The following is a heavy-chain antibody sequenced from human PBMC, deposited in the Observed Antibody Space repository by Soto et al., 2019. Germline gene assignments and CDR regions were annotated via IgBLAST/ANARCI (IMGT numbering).Heavy chain of an antibody. CDR3: ARGAVVAARTYYYYYMDV. Sequence: SVKVSCNASGGTFSSYTISWVRQAPGQGLEWMGRIIPILGIANYAQKFQGRVTITADKSTSTAYMELSSLRSEDTAVYYCARGAVVAARTYYYYYMDVWGKGTTVTVSS. CDR1: GGTFSSYT. D-gene: IGHD2-15*01. J-gene: IGHJ6*03. V-gene: IGHV1-69*02. CDR2: IIPILGIA.